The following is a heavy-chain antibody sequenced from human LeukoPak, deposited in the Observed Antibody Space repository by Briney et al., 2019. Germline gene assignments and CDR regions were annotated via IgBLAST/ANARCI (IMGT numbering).Heavy chain of an antibody. CDR3: ARLMNDYGDYVGDY. V-gene: IGHV5-51*01. J-gene: IGHJ4*02. CDR1: GYSFTNYW. CDR2: IYSGDSDT. Sequence: GESLKISCKGSGYSFTNYWIGCVRQMPGKGLEWMGIIYSGDSDTRYSPSFQGQVTISADKSISTAYLQWSSLKASDTAMYYCARLMNDYGDYVGDYWGQGTLVTVSS. D-gene: IGHD4-17*01.